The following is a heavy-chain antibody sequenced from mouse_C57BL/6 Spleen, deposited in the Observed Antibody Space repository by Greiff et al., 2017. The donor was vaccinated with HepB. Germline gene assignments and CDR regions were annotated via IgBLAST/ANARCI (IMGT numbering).Heavy chain of an antibody. Sequence: QVQLQQSGPGLVQPSQSLSITCTVSGFSLTSYGVHWVRQSPGKGLEWLGVIWSGGSTDYNAAFISRLSISKDNSKSQVFFKMNSLQADDTAIYYCARNWGYYYGSSYDYYAMDYWGQGTSVTVSS. D-gene: IGHD1-1*01. CDR2: IWSGGST. V-gene: IGHV2-2*01. CDR1: GFSLTSYG. J-gene: IGHJ4*01. CDR3: ARNWGYYYGSSYDYYAMDY.